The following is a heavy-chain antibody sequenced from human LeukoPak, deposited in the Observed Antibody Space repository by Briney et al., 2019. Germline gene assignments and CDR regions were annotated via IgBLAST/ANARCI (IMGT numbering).Heavy chain of an antibody. J-gene: IGHJ4*02. CDR3: TTAAYYYDSSGYYKSPDY. V-gene: IGHV3-15*01. Sequence: KSGGSLRLSCAASGFTFSNAWMSWVRQAPGKGLEWVGRIKSKTDGGTTDYAAPVKGRFTISRDDSKNTLYLQMNSLKTEDTAVYYCTTAAYYYDSSGYYKSPDYWGQGTLVTVSS. CDR2: IKSKTDGGTT. D-gene: IGHD3-22*01. CDR1: GFTFSNAW.